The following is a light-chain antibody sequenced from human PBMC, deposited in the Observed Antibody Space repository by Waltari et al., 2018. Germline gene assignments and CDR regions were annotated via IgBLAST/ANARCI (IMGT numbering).Light chain of an antibody. V-gene: IGLV3-25*03. CDR1: ALPKQY. Sequence: SYELTQPPSVSVSPGQTARITCPGDALPKQYAFWYQQKPGQAPVLVNYKDTERPSGIPERFSGSSSGTTVTLTISGVQAEGEADYYCHSRDTSSTRFFGGGTRLTV. J-gene: IGLJ2*01. CDR3: HSRDTSSTRF. CDR2: KDT.